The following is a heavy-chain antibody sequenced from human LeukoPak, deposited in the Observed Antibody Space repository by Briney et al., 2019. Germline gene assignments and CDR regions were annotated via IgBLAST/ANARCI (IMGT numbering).Heavy chain of an antibody. D-gene: IGHD3-3*01. V-gene: IGHV1-18*01. CDR2: ISAYNGNT. J-gene: IGHJ4*02. CDR3: ARDWSGWASCAVY. CDR1: GYTFTSYD. Sequence: ASVKVSCKASGYTFTSYDINRVRQATGQGLEWMGWISAYNGNTHYAQKFQDRVTMTTDTSTSTAYMELRSLRSDDTAVYYCARDWSGWASCAVYWGQGNLVTVSS.